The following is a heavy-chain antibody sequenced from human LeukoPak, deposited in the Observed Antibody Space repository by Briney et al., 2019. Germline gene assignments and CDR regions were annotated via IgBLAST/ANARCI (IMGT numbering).Heavy chain of an antibody. CDR1: GGSISSSNYY. CDR2: IYYSGST. V-gene: IGHV4-39*01. J-gene: IGHJ3*02. CDR3: ASGPYSSGWWGAFDI. Sequence: SETLSLTCTVSGGSISSSNYYWGWIRPPPGKGLEGIGSIYYSGSTYYNPSLKGRVTISVDTSKNQFSLKLSSVTAADTAVYYCASGPYSSGWWGAFDIWGQGTMVTVSS. D-gene: IGHD6-19*01.